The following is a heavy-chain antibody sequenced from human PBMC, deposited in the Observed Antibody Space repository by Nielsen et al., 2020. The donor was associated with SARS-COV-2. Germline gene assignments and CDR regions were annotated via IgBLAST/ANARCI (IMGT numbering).Heavy chain of an antibody. CDR2: IYFSGRT. V-gene: IGHV4-31*03. CDR1: GGSISSGGYY. D-gene: IGHD5-12*01. CDR3: ARESSGYDHYNYGMDV. Sequence: SETLSLTCTVSGGSISSGGYYWSWIRHHPGKGLEWIGYIYFSGRTCYNPSLKSRVTISVDTSKNQFSLSLRSVTAADTAVYYCARESSGYDHYNYGMDVWGQGTTVTVSS. J-gene: IGHJ6*02.